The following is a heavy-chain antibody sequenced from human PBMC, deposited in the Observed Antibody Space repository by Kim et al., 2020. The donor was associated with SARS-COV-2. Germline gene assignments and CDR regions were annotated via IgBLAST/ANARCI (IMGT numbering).Heavy chain of an antibody. Sequence: GGSLRLSCAASGFTFSSYAMSWVRQAPGKGLEWVSAISGSGGSTYYADSVKGRFTISRDNSKNTLYLQMNSLRAEDTAVYYCANGQVGPRDGYNWDYYYYGMDVWGQGTTVTVSS. J-gene: IGHJ6*02. D-gene: IGHD5-12*01. V-gene: IGHV3-23*01. CDR3: ANGQVGPRDGYNWDYYYYGMDV. CDR1: GFTFSSYA. CDR2: ISGSGGST.